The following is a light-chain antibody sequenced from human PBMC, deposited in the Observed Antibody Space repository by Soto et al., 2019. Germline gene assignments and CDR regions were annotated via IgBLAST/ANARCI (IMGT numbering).Light chain of an antibody. CDR1: QSVTSRF. CDR3: QQYNNWPPIT. V-gene: IGKV3-15*01. J-gene: IGKJ5*01. Sequence: EVVMSQSPATLSLSPGERATLSCRASQSVTSRFFAWYQHKPGQAPRLLIYGASTRATGIPARFSGSGSGTEFTLTISSLQSEDFAVYYCQQYNNWPPITFGQGTRLEI. CDR2: GAS.